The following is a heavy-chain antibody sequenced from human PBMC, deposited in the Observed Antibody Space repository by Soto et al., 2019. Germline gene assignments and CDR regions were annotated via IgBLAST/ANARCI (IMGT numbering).Heavy chain of an antibody. CDR1: GYSISSGYY. J-gene: IGHJ6*02. CDR3: ARGSGAYYYYGMDV. Sequence: PSETLSLTGAVSGYSISSGYYWGWLRQPPGKGLEWIGSIYHGGSTYYNPSLNSRVTISVDMTKKQFSLKLTSVTAADTGVYYCARGSGAYYYYGMDVWGQGTTVTVSS. V-gene: IGHV4-38-2*01. CDR2: IYHGGST. D-gene: IGHD3-10*01.